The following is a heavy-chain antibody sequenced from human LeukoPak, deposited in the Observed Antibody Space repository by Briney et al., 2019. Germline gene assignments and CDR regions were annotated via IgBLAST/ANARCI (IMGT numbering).Heavy chain of an antibody. Sequence: KPGGSLRLSCAASGFTFSSYSMNWVRQAPGKGLEWVSSISSSSSYIYYADSVKGRFTISRDNAKNSLYLQMNSLRAEDTAVYYCARSVSDYYYYMDVWGKGTTVTVSS. CDR3: ARSVSDYYYYMDV. J-gene: IGHJ6*03. CDR2: ISSSSSYI. V-gene: IGHV3-21*01. CDR1: GFTFSSYS. D-gene: IGHD5/OR15-5a*01.